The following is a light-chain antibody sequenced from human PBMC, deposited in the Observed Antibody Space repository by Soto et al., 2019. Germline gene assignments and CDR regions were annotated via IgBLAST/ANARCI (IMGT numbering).Light chain of an antibody. CDR3: AAWDDSLSAV. CDR2: SNN. V-gene: IGLV1-47*02. Sequence: QAVVTQPPSASGTPGQRVTISCSGSSSNIGSNYVYWYQQLPGTAPQLLIYSNNQRPSGVPDRFSGSKSGTSASLAISGLRSEDEADYYCAAWDDSLSAVFGGGTKVTVL. CDR1: SSNIGSNY. J-gene: IGLJ3*02.